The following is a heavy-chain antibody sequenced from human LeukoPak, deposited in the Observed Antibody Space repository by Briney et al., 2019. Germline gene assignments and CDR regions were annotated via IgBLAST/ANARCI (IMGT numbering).Heavy chain of an antibody. CDR1: AYIFTSYW. Sequence: GESLKISCNGSAYIFTSYWIIWVRHMPGKGLEWMGFIYPGDSDTRYSPSFQGQVTISADKSISTAYLQWRSLKASDTAMYYCGRLRMGTGGYMDVWGKGTTVTISS. J-gene: IGHJ6*03. CDR3: GRLRMGTGGYMDV. CDR2: IYPGDSDT. V-gene: IGHV5-51*01. D-gene: IGHD3-16*01.